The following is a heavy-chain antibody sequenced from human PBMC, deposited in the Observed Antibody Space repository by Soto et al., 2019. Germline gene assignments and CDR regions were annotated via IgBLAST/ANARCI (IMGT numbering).Heavy chain of an antibody. CDR1: GFTVSSKY. Sequence: GGSLRLSCAASGFTVSSKYMTWVRQAPGKGLEWVSLIQSGGTTYYADSVKGRFTISRDTSENTLHLQMDSLRVEDTAVYYCAKGGGGGSLKYFQHWGQGTLVTVSS. D-gene: IGHD1-26*01. V-gene: IGHV3-66*01. J-gene: IGHJ1*01. CDR3: AKGGGGGSLKYFQH. CDR2: IQSGGTT.